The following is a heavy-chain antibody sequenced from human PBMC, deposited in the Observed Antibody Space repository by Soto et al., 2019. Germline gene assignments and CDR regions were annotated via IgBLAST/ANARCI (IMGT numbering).Heavy chain of an antibody. CDR3: ARGASYYYDKHGDYRNWYFDL. J-gene: IGHJ2*01. CDR1: GYTFTNYD. V-gene: IGHV1-8*01. CDR2: MNPNSGNT. D-gene: IGHD3-22*01. Sequence: QAQLVQSGAEVKKSGASVKVSCQASGYTFTNYDINWMRQATGEGLEWMGWMNPNSGNTGYAEKFPVRVTMTKDTSTSTAYMELSGLTSEDTAVYYCARGASYYYDKHGDYRNWYFDLWGRGTLLRVAS.